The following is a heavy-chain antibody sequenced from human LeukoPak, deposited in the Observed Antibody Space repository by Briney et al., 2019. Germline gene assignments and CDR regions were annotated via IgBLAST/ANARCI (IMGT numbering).Heavy chain of an antibody. CDR3: ARATDVYSFDY. J-gene: IGHJ4*02. V-gene: IGHV4-30-4*01. CDR1: GGSISSGDYY. Sequence: PSETLSLTCTVSGGSISSGDYYWSWIRQPPWKGLEWIGYIYYSGRTYYNPSLKSRVTISVDTSKNQFSLKLSSVTAADTAVYYCARATDVYSFDYWGQGTLVTVSS. CDR2: IYYSGRT.